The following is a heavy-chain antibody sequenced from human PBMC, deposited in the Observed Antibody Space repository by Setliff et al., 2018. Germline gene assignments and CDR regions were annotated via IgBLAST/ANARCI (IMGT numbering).Heavy chain of an antibody. CDR3: ARDRRDYIGAGSSEIDYYYYYYMDV. Sequence: KPSETLSLTCSVSGGSISNFYWSWIRQAPGKGLEWIGSISPGRSINYNPSLRSRVTISGDTSKHRISLNLSCGTAADTAVYYCARDRRDYIGAGSSEIDYYYYYYMDVWGKGTTVTVSS. J-gene: IGHJ6*03. D-gene: IGHD3-10*01. CDR2: ISPGRSI. V-gene: IGHV4-4*08. CDR1: GGSISNFY.